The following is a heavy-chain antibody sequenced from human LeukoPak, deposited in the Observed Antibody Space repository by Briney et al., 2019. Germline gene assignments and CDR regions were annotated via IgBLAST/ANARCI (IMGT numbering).Heavy chain of an antibody. CDR3: ARGRYCSADICSGGDAFDI. D-gene: IGHD2-15*01. CDR1: GGSINNYY. CDR2: IYTRGST. J-gene: IGHJ3*02. V-gene: IGHV4-4*07. Sequence: SSETLSLTCTVSGGSINNYYWSWIRQPAGKGLEWIGRIYTRGSTNYNPSLKSRVTMSVDTSKNQFSLKLSSVTAADTAVYYCARGRYCSADICSGGDAFDIWGQGTMVSVSS.